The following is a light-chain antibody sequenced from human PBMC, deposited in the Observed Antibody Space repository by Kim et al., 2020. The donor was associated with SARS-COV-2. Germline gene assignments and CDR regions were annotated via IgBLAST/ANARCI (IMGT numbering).Light chain of an antibody. CDR2: GKN. CDR3: NSRDSNDNVV. J-gene: IGLJ2*01. CDR1: SLTTYY. Sequence: VPWGQTVRITCQGDSLTTYYATWSQQKPGQAPILVIYGKNNRPSGIPDRFSGSSSGNTASLTITGTQAGDEADYYCNSRDSNDNVVFGGGTKLTVL. V-gene: IGLV3-19*01.